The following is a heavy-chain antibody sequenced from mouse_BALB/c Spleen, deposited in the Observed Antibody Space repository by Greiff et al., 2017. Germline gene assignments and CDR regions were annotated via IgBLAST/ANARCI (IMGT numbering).Heavy chain of an antibody. CDR1: GYTFTSYW. V-gene: IGHV1-87*01. CDR2: IYPGDGDT. Sequence: QVQLQQSGAELARPGASVKLSCKASGYTFTSYWMQWVKQRPGQGLEWIGAIYPGDGDTRYTQKFKGKATLTADKSSSTAYMQLSSLASEDSAVYYCARYGIYAMDYWGQGTSVTVSS. J-gene: IGHJ4*01. CDR3: ARYGIYAMDY. D-gene: IGHD2-1*01.